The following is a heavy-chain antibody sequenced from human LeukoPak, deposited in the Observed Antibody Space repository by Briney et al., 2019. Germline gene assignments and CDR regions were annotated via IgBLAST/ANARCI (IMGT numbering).Heavy chain of an antibody. CDR3: ASTSRDVAVAGYYFHY. J-gene: IGHJ4*02. CDR2: ISENGFDT. D-gene: IGHD6-19*01. Sequence: ASVKVSCKVSGYTLTELSMYWVRQAPGKGLEWASAISENGFDTYYADSVRGRFTISRDNSKNTLYLQMSSLRAEDTAVYYCASTSRDVAVAGYYFHYWGQGTLVTVSS. V-gene: IGHV3-23*01. CDR1: GYTLTELS.